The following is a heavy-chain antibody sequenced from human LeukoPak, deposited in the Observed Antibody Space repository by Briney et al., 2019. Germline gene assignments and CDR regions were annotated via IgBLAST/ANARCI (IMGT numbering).Heavy chain of an antibody. J-gene: IGHJ4*02. V-gene: IGHV3-49*04. CDR2: MRSKAFGGTT. CDR3: ASASEWIQFFDD. CDR1: GFIFGDYA. D-gene: IGHD5-18*01. Sequence: PGRSLRLSCTASGFIFGDYAMSWVRQAPGKGLEWVTFMRSKAFGGTTEYAASVKGRFTISRDDSKSIAYLQMNSLKTEDTAVYYCASASEWIQFFDDWGQGTLVTVSS.